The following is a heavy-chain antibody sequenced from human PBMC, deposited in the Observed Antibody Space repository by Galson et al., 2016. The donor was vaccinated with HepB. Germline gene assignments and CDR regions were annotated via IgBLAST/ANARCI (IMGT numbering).Heavy chain of an antibody. J-gene: IGHJ5*02. V-gene: IGHV4-31*03. CDR2: IYYSGST. D-gene: IGHD7-27*01. CDR3: TRGVGNNWFDP. Sequence: TLSLTCTVSGGSITSGGHYWTWIRQYPGKGLEWIGYIYYSGSTYYNPSLKSRITISADMSKNQFSLNVSPVTAADTAVYYCTRGVGNNWFDPWGQGALVIVSS. CDR1: GGSITSGGHY.